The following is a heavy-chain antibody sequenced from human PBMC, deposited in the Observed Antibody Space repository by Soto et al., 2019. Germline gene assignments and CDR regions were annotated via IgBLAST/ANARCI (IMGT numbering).Heavy chain of an antibody. CDR2: ISFDGSNK. Sequence: PGGSLRLSCEASGFTFNNYAMHWVRQAPGEGLEWVALISFDGSNKYYANSVKGRFTISRDNSKNTLHLEMNSLRGEDTAVYYCARDMTTVTTCFDYWGQGTLVTVSS. J-gene: IGHJ4*02. D-gene: IGHD4-17*01. CDR1: GFTFNNYA. V-gene: IGHV3-30-3*01. CDR3: ARDMTTVTTCFDY.